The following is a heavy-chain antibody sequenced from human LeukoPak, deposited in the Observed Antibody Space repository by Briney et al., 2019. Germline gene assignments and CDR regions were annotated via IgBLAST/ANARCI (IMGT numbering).Heavy chain of an antibody. V-gene: IGHV1-46*01. CDR1: GYTFTSYY. D-gene: IGHD3-16*01. J-gene: IGHJ4*02. Sequence: VASVKVSCKASGYTFTSYYMHWVRQAPGQGLEWMGIINPSGGSTSYAQKFQGRVTMTRDTSTSTVYMELSSLRSEDTAVYYCARVKVITFGGVKSPYYFDYWGQGTLVTVSS. CDR2: INPSGGST. CDR3: ARVKVITFGGVKSPYYFDY.